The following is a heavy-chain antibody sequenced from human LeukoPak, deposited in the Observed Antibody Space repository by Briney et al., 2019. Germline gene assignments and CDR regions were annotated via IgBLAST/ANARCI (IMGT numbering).Heavy chain of an antibody. J-gene: IGHJ4*02. CDR2: IYCSGST. CDR1: GGSISSSSYY. Sequence: SETLSLTCTVSGGSISSSSYYWGWIRQPPGKGLEWIGSIYCSGSTYYNPSLKSRVTISVDMSKNQFSLKLSSVTAADTAVYYCARQPRVGARERGLDYWGQGTLVTVSS. V-gene: IGHV4-39*01. CDR3: ARQPRVGARERGLDY. D-gene: IGHD1-26*01.